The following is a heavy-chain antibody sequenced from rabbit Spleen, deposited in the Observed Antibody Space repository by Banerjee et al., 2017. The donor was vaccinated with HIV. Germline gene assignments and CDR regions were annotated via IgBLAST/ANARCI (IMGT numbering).Heavy chain of an antibody. CDR2: IYVVTGKA. CDR1: GFDFSSDT. CDR3: ARDLTDVIGWNFGW. V-gene: IGHV1S40*01. J-gene: IGHJ4*01. D-gene: IGHD1-1*01. Sequence: QSLEESGGGLVKPEGSLTLTCKASGFDFSSDTMCWVRQAPGKGLEWIASIYVVTGKAVYASWAKGRFTFSKTSSTTVTLQMTSLTAADTATYFCARDLTDVIGWNFGWWGPGTLVTVS.